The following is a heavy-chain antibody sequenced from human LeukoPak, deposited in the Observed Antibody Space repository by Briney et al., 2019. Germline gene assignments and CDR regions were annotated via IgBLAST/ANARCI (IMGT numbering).Heavy chain of an antibody. D-gene: IGHD3-3*02. CDR2: INHSGST. V-gene: IGHV4-34*01. CDR3: ARRAGVHQHSEGFDY. CDR1: GGSFSGYY. Sequence: PSETLSLTCAVYGGSFSGYYWSWIRQPPGKGLEWIGEINHSGSTNYNPSLKSRVTISVDTSKNQFSLKLSSVTAAGTAVYYCARRAGVHQHSEGFDYWGQGTLVTVSS. J-gene: IGHJ4*02.